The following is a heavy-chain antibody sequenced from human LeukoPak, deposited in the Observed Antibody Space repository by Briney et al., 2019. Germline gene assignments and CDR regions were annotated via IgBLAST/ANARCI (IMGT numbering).Heavy chain of an antibody. CDR1: GGSFSDHY. CDR3: ARVAWKGTCGYYLPY. D-gene: IGHD3-22*01. CDR2: INHSGST. V-gene: IGHV4-34*01. Sequence: SETLSLTCAVYGGSFSDHYWSWIRQPPGKGLEWIGEINHSGSTNYNPSLKSRVTISVDTSKNQFSLKLSSVTAADTAVYYCARVAWKGTCGYYLPYWGQGTLVTVSS. J-gene: IGHJ4*02.